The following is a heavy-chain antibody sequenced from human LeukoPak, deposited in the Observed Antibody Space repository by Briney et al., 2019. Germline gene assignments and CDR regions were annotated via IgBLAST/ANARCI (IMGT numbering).Heavy chain of an antibody. CDR3: ATMQWLEGVDWFDP. CDR1: GFIFSNYG. Sequence: GGSLRLSCAASGFIFSNYGMHWVRQAPGKGLEWVAFIRYDESNKFYADSEKGRFTISRDNSKNILFLQMNSLRAEDTAVYYCATMQWLEGVDWFDPWGQGTLVTVSS. V-gene: IGHV3-30*02. CDR2: IRYDESNK. J-gene: IGHJ5*02. D-gene: IGHD6-19*01.